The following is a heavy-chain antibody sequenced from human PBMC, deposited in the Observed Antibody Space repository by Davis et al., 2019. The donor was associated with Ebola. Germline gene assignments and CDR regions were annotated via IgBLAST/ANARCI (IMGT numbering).Heavy chain of an antibody. Sequence: SETLSLTCTVSGGSISSSSYYWGWIRQPPGKGLGWIGGTFYSGSTYYNPSLKSRVTISVDTSKNQFSLKLSSVTAADTAVYYCASALGYCSGGSCSHFDPWGQGTLVTVSS. CDR3: ASALGYCSGGSCSHFDP. CDR1: GGSISSSSYY. CDR2: TFYSGST. V-gene: IGHV4-39*01. D-gene: IGHD2-15*01. J-gene: IGHJ5*02.